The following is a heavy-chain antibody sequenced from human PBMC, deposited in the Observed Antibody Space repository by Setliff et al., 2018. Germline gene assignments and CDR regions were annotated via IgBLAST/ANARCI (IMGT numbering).Heavy chain of an antibody. CDR2: VRFDGSYK. J-gene: IGHJ4*02. D-gene: IGHD3-10*01. Sequence: PGESLKISCAASGFVFGTYGMHWVRQAPGKGLDWVASVRFDGSYKVYADSVKGRFTISRDNSENTLFLQMNSLRAEDTAVYFCAAGTYSSGYWGQGTLVTVSS. CDR1: GFVFGTYG. CDR3: AAGTYSSGY. V-gene: IGHV3-30*02.